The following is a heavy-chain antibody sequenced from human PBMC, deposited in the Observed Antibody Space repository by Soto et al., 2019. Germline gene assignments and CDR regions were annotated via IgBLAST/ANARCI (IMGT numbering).Heavy chain of an antibody. CDR3: ASDHSVVFNDNDDYYGVDV. CDR1: GGSIRSCDYY. J-gene: IGHJ6*02. V-gene: IGHV4-30-4*01. CDR2: LSYRGST. D-gene: IGHD2-21*01. Sequence: QVPLQESVPGLVKPSQTLSLTCTVSGGSIRSCDYYGSMIRQPPGKGLEWIGYLSYRGSTYYNPSLKSRVNLSVDTSQKQVSLKLSSVTGSDTAMYYCASDHSVVFNDNDDYYGVDVCGHVTTVAVAS.